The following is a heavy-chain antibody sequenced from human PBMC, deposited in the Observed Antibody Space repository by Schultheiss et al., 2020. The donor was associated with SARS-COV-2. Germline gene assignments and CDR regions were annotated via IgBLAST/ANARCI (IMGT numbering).Heavy chain of an antibody. Sequence: GESLKISCAASGFTFSSYAMSWVRQAPGKGLEWVSVIYSGGSTSYADSVKGRFTISRDDSKNTLYLQMNSLRAEDTAVYYCARDEAVAGQEGYYYYGMDVWGQGTTVTVSS. CDR2: IYSGGST. D-gene: IGHD6-19*01. J-gene: IGHJ6*02. CDR3: ARDEAVAGQEGYYYYGMDV. V-gene: IGHV3-53*01. CDR1: GFTFSSYA.